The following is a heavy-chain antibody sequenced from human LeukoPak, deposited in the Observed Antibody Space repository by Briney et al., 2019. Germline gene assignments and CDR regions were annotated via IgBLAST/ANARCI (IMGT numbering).Heavy chain of an antibody. J-gene: IGHJ4*02. D-gene: IGHD3-3*01. CDR1: GFTFSSYS. CDR2: ISSSSSYI. V-gene: IGHV3-21*01. CDR3: ARDISVEYYDFRSGYRLPLFDY. Sequence: GGSLRLSCAASGFTFSSYSMNWVRQAPGKGLEWVSSISSSSSYIYYADSVKGRFTISRDNAKNSLYLQMNSLRAEDTAVYYCARDISVEYYDFRSGYRLPLFDYWGQGTLVTVSS.